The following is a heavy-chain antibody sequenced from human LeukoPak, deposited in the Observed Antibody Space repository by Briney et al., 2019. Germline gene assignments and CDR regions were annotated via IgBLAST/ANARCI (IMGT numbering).Heavy chain of an antibody. D-gene: IGHD3-22*01. V-gene: IGHV3-30*02. CDR2: IRYDGSTK. CDR3: AKDVDSDDS. J-gene: IGHJ5*01. CDR1: GFIFSNCG. Sequence: GGSLRLSCAASGFIFSNCGMHWVRQAPGTGLEWVAFIRYDGSTKYYADSVKGRFTISRDNSKNMMYLQMNSLRAEDTAVYSSAKDVDSDDSCGQGPGVTVS.